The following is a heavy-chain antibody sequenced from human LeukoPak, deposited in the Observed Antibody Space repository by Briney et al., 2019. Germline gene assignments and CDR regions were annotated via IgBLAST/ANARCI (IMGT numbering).Heavy chain of an antibody. J-gene: IGHJ3*02. CDR3: ARFQSKMGSDAFDI. D-gene: IGHD5-24*01. Sequence: PSQTLSPTCTVSGGSISSGDYYWSWIRQPPGKGLEWIGYIYYSGSTYYNPSLKSRVTISVDTSKNQFSLKLSSVTAADTAVYYCARFQSKMGSDAFDIWGQGTMVTVSS. CDR2: IYYSGST. V-gene: IGHV4-30-4*08. CDR1: GGSISSGDYY.